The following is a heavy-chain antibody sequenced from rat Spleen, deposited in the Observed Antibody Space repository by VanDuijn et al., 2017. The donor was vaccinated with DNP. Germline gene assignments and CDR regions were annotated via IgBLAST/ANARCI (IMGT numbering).Heavy chain of an antibody. Sequence: EVQLVESGGDLVQPGRSLKLSCAASGFTFSDYYMAWVRQAPTKGLEWVASIRTSGGNTYYRDSVKGRFTISRDDAKNTLYLQMNSLRSEDTATYYCATHNNYFDYWGQGVMVTVSS. CDR3: ATHNNYFDY. V-gene: IGHV5-25*01. D-gene: IGHD1-10*01. CDR1: GFTFSDYY. CDR2: IRTSGGNT. J-gene: IGHJ2*01.